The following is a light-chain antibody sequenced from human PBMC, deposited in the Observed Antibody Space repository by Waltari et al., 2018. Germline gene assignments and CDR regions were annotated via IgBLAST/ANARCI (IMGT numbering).Light chain of an antibody. J-gene: IGKJ1*01. V-gene: IGKV3-20*01. Sequence: ETVLTQSPGTLSLSPGERATLSCKASDSVGIYLAWYQQKPGQAPRLLIYHASNRATGIPDRFSGSGSGTDFSLTIGRLEPEDSAVYYCQKYVSLPATFGQGTKVEI. CDR1: DSVGIY. CDR3: QKYVSLPAT. CDR2: HAS.